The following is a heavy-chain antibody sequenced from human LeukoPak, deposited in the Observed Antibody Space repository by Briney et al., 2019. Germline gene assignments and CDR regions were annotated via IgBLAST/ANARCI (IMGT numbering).Heavy chain of an antibody. CDR1: GGSISSYY. Sequence: PSETLSLTCTVCGGSISSYYWSWIRQPPGKGLEWIGYIYTSGSTNYNPSLKSRVTISVDTSKNRFSLKLSSVTAADTAVYYCASQPSLSSGWQFDYWGQGTLVTVSS. CDR3: ASQPSLSSGWQFDY. CDR2: IYTSGST. D-gene: IGHD6-19*01. J-gene: IGHJ4*02. V-gene: IGHV4-4*09.